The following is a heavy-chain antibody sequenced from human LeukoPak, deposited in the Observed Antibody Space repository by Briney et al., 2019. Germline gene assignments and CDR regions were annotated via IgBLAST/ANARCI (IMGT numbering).Heavy chain of an antibody. CDR3: ARDGYCSGGSCYSGGNDAFDI. D-gene: IGHD2-15*01. V-gene: IGHV1-18*01. CDR2: ISAYNGNT. Sequence: ASVKVSCKASGYTFTSYGISWVRQAPGQGLEWMGWISAYNGNTNYAQKLQGRVTMTTDTSTSTAYMELRSLRSDDTAVYYCARDGYCSGGSCYSGGNDAFDIWGQGTMVTVSS. CDR1: GYTFTSYG. J-gene: IGHJ3*02.